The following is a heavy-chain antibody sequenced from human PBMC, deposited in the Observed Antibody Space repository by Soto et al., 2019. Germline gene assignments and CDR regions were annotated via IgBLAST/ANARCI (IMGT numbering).Heavy chain of an antibody. CDR3: TKARAPDDLYPFDF. J-gene: IGHJ4*02. Sequence: VQLLESGGGLVQPGGSLRLSCAASGFSFSTYAMNWVRQAPGGGLEWVAVITGNKGLIKYVDSVKGRFTISRDNSRNVLYLQSSSFRAEDTAMYYCTKARAPDDLYPFDFWGQGTLFTVSS. CDR1: GFSFSTYA. V-gene: IGHV3-23*01. D-gene: IGHD3-16*01. CDR2: ITGNKGLI.